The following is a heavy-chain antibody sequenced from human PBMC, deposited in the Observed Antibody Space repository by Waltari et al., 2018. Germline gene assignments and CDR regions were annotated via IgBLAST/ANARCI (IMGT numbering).Heavy chain of an antibody. D-gene: IGHD2-2*01. Sequence: VQLQQWGAGLLKPSETLSLTCAVYGGYFSGSSWGWLRQPPGKGLEWIGEINHSGSTNYNPSLKSRVTISVDTSKNQFSLKLSSVTAADTAVYYCARVRPNFVVVPAASVWFDPWGQGTLVTVSS. CDR2: INHSGST. J-gene: IGHJ5*02. CDR3: ARVRPNFVVVPAASVWFDP. V-gene: IGHV4-34*01. CDR1: GGYFSGSS.